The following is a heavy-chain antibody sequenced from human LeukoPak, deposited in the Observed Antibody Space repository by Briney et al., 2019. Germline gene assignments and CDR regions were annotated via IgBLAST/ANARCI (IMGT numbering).Heavy chain of an antibody. CDR2: INHSGST. CDR3: ARDLRAGGYDWNHTPTTTADGY. D-gene: IGHD1-14*01. Sequence: SETLSLTCAVYGGSFSGYYWSWIRQPPGKGLEWIGEINHSGSTNYNPSLKSRVTISVDTSKNQFSLKLSSVTAADTAVYYCARDLRAGGYDWNHTPTTTADGYWGQGTLVTVSS. V-gene: IGHV4-34*01. CDR1: GGSFSGYY. J-gene: IGHJ4*02.